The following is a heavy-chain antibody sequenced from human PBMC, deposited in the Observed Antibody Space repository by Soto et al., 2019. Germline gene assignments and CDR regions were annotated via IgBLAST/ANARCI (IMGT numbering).Heavy chain of an antibody. CDR1: GYIFSRYG. V-gene: IGHV1-18*01. Sequence: GASVKVSCKASGYIFSRYGLSWVRQAPGQGLEWMGWISTQNGNTNYAERLQGRITMTTETSTSTAYMELRSLRSDDTAVYYCAREMSGYYYDSTGYFFDYWGQGTMVTVSS. D-gene: IGHD3-22*01. J-gene: IGHJ4*02. CDR3: AREMSGYYYDSTGYFFDY. CDR2: ISTQNGNT.